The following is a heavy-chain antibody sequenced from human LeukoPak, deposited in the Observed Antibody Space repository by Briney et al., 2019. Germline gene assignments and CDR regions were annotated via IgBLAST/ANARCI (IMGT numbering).Heavy chain of an antibody. D-gene: IGHD3/OR15-3a*01. Sequence: PRGSLRLSCAASGFTFSSYGMSWVRQAPGKGLEWVSHISGSGSNTYYAASVKGRFTISRDNSKNTLYLQMNSLRAEDTAVYYCAKGTAYYSLGPWGQGTLATVSS. CDR1: GFTFSSYG. V-gene: IGHV3-23*01. CDR3: AKGTAYYSLGP. J-gene: IGHJ5*02. CDR2: ISGSGSNT.